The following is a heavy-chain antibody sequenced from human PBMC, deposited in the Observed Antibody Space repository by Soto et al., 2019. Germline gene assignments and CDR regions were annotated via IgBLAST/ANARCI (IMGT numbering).Heavy chain of an antibody. D-gene: IGHD5-12*01. J-gene: IGHJ4*02. V-gene: IGHV3-23*01. CDR3: ARVVTGSGYDRDLYYFDY. Sequence: GGSLRLSCAASGFTFSSYAMSWVRQAPGKGLEWVSAISGSGGSTYYADSVKGRFTISRHNSKNTLYLQMNSLRAEDTAVYYCARVVTGSGYDRDLYYFDYWGQGTLVTVSS. CDR1: GFTFSSYA. CDR2: ISGSGGST.